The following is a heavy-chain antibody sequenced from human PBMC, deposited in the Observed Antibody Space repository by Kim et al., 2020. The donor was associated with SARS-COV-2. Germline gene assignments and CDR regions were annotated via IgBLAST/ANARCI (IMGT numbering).Heavy chain of an antibody. CDR3: ARGFFRVGFDD. Sequence: GGSLRLSCAVSRFTFNNYWINWVRHAPGKGLVWVSRISSEGSITNYADSVKGRFTMSRDNAENTLYLQMNSLRAEDTAVYYCARGFFRVGFDDWGQGTTVTVSS. V-gene: IGHV3-74*01. CDR2: ISSEGSIT. CDR1: RFTFNNYW. D-gene: IGHD3-10*01. J-gene: IGHJ6*02.